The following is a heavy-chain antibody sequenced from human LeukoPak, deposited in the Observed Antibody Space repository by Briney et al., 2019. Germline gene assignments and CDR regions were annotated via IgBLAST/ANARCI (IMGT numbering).Heavy chain of an antibody. CDR1: GGSISSYY. J-gene: IGHJ1*01. D-gene: IGHD3-22*01. CDR2: IYYSGST. Sequence: SETLSLTCTVSGGSISSYYWSWIRQPPGKGLEWIGYIYYSGSTNYNPSLKSRVTISVDTSKNQFSLKLSSVTAADAAVYFCASPRGDDSGGYYTWYFHHWGQGILVTVSS. V-gene: IGHV4-59*08. CDR3: ASPRGDDSGGYYTWYFHH.